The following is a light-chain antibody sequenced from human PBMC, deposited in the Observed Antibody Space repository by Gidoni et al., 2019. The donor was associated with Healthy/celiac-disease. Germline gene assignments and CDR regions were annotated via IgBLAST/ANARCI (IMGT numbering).Light chain of an antibody. CDR2: YDD. CDR3: AAWDDSLNGLV. J-gene: IGLJ2*01. V-gene: IGLV1-36*01. CDR1: SSNIGNNA. Sequence: QSVLTQPPPVSEAPRQRVTLSCSGSSSNIGNNAVNWYQQLPGKAPKLLIYYDDLLPSGGSDRFSGSKSGTSASLAISGLQSEDEADYYCAAWDDSLNGLVFGGGTKLTVL.